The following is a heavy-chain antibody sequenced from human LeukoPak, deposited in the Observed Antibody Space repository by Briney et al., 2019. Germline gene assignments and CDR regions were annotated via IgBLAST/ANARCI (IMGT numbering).Heavy chain of an antibody. Sequence: GGSLRLSCAASGFTFSSYGMHWVRQAPGKGLEWVAVIWYDGSNKYYADSVKGRFTISRDNSKNTLYLQMNSLRAEDTAVYYCARDHHCSGGSCYRGPYYYYGMDVWGQGTTVTVSS. CDR3: ARDHHCSGGSCYRGPYYYYGMDV. V-gene: IGHV3-33*01. J-gene: IGHJ6*02. CDR2: IWYDGSNK. D-gene: IGHD2-15*01. CDR1: GFTFSSYG.